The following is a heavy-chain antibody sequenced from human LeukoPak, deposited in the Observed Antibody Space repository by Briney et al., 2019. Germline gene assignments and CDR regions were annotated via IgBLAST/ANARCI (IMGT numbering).Heavy chain of an antibody. CDR3: ARSPTDYDSSGYYRY. Sequence: PGGSLRLSCTASGISFRSYGMHWVRQAPGKGLEWVTFIWYDASNKYYAESVKGRFTISRDNSKNTLYLQMNSLRAGDTAVYYCARSPTDYDSSGYYRYWGQGTLVTVSS. CDR1: GISFRSYG. D-gene: IGHD3-22*01. J-gene: IGHJ4*02. CDR2: IWYDASNK. V-gene: IGHV3-30*02.